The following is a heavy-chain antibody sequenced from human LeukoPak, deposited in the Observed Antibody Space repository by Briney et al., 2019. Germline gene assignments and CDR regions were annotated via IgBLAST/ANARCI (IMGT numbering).Heavy chain of an antibody. CDR1: GFTFSAYA. Sequence: GGSLRLSCTASGFTFSAYALMWVRQAPGKGPEWVSAIRGGGGSAFYADSVKGRFTISRDNSKYTLFLQMNSLRAEDTAVYYCARDPDGDYIGAFDMWGPGTMVTVSS. CDR2: IRGGGGSA. J-gene: IGHJ3*02. D-gene: IGHD4-17*01. V-gene: IGHV3-23*01. CDR3: ARDPDGDYIGAFDM.